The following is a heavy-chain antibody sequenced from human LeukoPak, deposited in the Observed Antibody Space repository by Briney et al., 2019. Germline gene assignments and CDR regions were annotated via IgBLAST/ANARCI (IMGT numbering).Heavy chain of an antibody. CDR3: ASVIVPAARYYYGMDV. CDR2: IYSGGST. Sequence: GGSLRLSCAASGFTVSSNYMSWVRQAPGKGLEWVSVIYSGGSTYYADSVKGRFTISRDNSKNTLYLQVNSLRAEDTAVYYCASVIVPAARYYYGMDVWGQGTTVTVSS. D-gene: IGHD2-2*01. CDR1: GFTVSSNY. J-gene: IGHJ6*02. V-gene: IGHV3-66*01.